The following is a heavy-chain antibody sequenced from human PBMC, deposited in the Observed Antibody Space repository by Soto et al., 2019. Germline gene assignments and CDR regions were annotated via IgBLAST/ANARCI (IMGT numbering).Heavy chain of an antibody. Sequence: GASVKVSCKASGFTFTSSAVQWVRQARGQRLEWIGWIVVGSGNTNYAQKFQERVTITRDMSTSTAYMELSSLRSEDTAVYYCAAVRGGDIVGARNYYYYGMDVWGQGTTVTVSS. V-gene: IGHV1-58*01. J-gene: IGHJ6*02. CDR1: GFTFTSSA. CDR3: AAVRGGDIVGARNYYYYGMDV. CDR2: IVVGSGNT. D-gene: IGHD1-26*01.